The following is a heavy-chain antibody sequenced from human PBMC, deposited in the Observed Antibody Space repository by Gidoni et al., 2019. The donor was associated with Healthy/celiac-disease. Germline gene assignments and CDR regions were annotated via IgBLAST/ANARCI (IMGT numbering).Heavy chain of an antibody. J-gene: IGHJ4*02. CDR2: IYHSWST. V-gene: IGHV4-30-2*01. CDR3: ARQRNGSGSRALYY. Sequence: QLQLQESGSGLVKPSQTLSLTCAVSGGSISSGCYYWRWIRQPPGKGLEWIGYIYHSWSTYYNPPTKRLAIIVEDRSKNQSPMKRCSTTAADTAFYYGARQRNGSGSRALYYWGQGTLVTVSS. CDR1: GGSISSGCYY. D-gene: IGHD3-10*01.